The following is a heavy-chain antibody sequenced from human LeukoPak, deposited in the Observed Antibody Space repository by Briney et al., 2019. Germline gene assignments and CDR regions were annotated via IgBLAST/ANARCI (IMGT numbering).Heavy chain of an antibody. D-gene: IGHD3-22*01. CDR2: ISGSNGKT. CDR1: GFTFSNYN. J-gene: IGHJ4*02. V-gene: IGHV3-48*01. CDR3: AQDDYDNRDYYVG. Sequence: PGGSLRLSCAASGFTFSNYNMNWVRQAPGKGLEWLSYISGSNGKTYYAASVKGRFTISWDNARNSLFLQINSLRVEDTGVYYCAQDDYDNRDYYVGWGQGTLVTVSS.